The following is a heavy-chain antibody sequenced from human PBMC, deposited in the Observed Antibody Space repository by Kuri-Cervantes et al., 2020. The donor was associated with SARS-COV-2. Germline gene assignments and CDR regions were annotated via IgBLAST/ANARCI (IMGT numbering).Heavy chain of an antibody. CDR2: TYYRSKWYN. Sequence: SCAISGDSVSSHSAASNWISQSPSRGLEWLGRTYYRSKWYNDYAVSVKSRITINPDTSKNQFSLQLNSVTPGDTAVYYCARGIYYGMDVWGQGTTVTVSS. CDR3: ARGIYYGMDV. CDR1: GDSVSSHSAA. V-gene: IGHV6-1*01. J-gene: IGHJ6*02.